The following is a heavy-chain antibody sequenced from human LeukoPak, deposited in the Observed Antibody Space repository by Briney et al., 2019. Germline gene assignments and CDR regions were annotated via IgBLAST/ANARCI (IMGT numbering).Heavy chain of an antibody. J-gene: IGHJ5*02. CDR3: ARGGNYYWFDP. V-gene: IGHV6-1*01. CDR2: TYYRSKWYT. D-gene: IGHD1-26*01. CDR1: GDSVSSNSAA. Sequence: SQTLSLTCAISGDSVSSNSAAWIWIRRSPSRGLEWLGRTYYRSKWYTDYAVSVKSRMTINPDTSKNQFSLQLNSVAPEDTAVYYCARGGNYYWFDPWGQGTLVTVSS.